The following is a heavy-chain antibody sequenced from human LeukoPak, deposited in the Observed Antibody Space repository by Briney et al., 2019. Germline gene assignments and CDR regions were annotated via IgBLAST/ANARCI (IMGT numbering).Heavy chain of an antibody. Sequence: GASVKVSCNASGYTFTDYYMHWVRQAPGQGLEWMGRIEPNSGDTNYAQKFQGRVTMTRDTSINTAYMELSRLKSDDTAVYYCARRVQTTGVFDYWGQGTLVTVSS. CDR1: GYTFTDYY. CDR2: IEPNSGDT. CDR3: ARRVQTTGVFDY. J-gene: IGHJ4*02. V-gene: IGHV1-2*06. D-gene: IGHD2-8*01.